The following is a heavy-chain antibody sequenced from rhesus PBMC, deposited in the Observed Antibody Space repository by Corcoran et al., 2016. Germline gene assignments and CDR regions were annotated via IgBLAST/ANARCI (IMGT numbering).Heavy chain of an antibody. V-gene: IGHV4-80*01. CDR2: INGNSGST. CDR1: GGSFSSYW. Sequence: QVQLQESGPGLVKPSETLSLTCAVSGGSFSSYWWSWIRQPPGKGLEWIGEINGNSGSTNYNPSLMSRVTISKDASKNQFSLKLSSVTAADTAVYYCARSHTVGTVTNFDYWGQGVLVTVSS. J-gene: IGHJ4*01. CDR3: ARSHTVGTVTNFDY. D-gene: IGHD5-24*01.